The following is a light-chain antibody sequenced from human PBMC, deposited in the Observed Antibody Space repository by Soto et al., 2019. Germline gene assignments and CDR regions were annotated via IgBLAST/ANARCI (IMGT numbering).Light chain of an antibody. CDR1: QSVTNF. CDR3: QQRYRWPET. V-gene: IGKV3-11*01. CDR2: NAS. Sequence: EIVLTQSPGTLSLSPGERATLSCRASQSVTNFLAWYQQKPGQSPSLLIYNASHRATGIPARFSGSGSGTDFTLTIGSLEPEDFAVYYCQQRYRWPETFGQGTKVDIK. J-gene: IGKJ1*01.